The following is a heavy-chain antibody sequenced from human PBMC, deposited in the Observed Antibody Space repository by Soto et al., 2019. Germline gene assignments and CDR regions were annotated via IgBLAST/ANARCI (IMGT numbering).Heavy chain of an antibody. Sequence: GGSLRLSCAASGFTFSTYAMSWVRQAPGKGLEWVSAISGSGDTTYYADSVKGRFTISRDNSKNTLYLQMNSLRAEDTAVYYCAKNPGYYYDSTGYHFDYWGQGTLVTAPQ. J-gene: IGHJ4*02. D-gene: IGHD3-22*01. CDR3: AKNPGYYYDSTGYHFDY. CDR2: ISGSGDTT. V-gene: IGHV3-23*01. CDR1: GFTFSTYA.